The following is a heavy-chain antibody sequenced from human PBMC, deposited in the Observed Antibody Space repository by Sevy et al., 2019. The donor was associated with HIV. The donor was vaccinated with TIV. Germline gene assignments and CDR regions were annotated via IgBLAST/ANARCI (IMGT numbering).Heavy chain of an antibody. D-gene: IGHD5-12*01. CDR2: IKSKPDGGTT. J-gene: IGHJ4*02. CDR1: GFTFSNAW. CDR3: TTDSEWLRSGLDY. V-gene: IGHV3-15*01. Sequence: GGSLRLSCAASGFTFSNAWMSWVRQAPGKGLEWVGRIKSKPDGGTTDYAAPVKGRFTISRDDSKNTLYLQMNSLKTEDTAVYYCTTDSEWLRSGLDYWGQGTLVTVSS.